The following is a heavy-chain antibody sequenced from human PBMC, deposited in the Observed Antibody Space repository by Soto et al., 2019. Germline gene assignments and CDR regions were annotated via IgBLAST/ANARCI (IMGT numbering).Heavy chain of an antibody. CDR2: INRDGSST. V-gene: IGHV3-74*01. J-gene: IGHJ4*02. CDR3: ARDPAPIGWYDY. D-gene: IGHD6-19*01. CDR1: GFTLSSYW. Sequence: PGGSLGLSCAASGFTLSSYWMHWVRQAPGKGLEWVSRINRDGSSTSYADSVKGRFTISRDSAKNTLYLQMNSLRAEDTAVYYCARDPAPIGWYDYWGQGTLVTVSS.